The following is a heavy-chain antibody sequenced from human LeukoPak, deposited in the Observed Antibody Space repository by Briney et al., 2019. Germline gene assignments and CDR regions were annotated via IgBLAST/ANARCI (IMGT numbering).Heavy chain of an antibody. CDR2: ISAYNGNT. J-gene: IGHJ3*02. Sequence: GASVKVSCKASGYTFTSYGISWVRRAPGQGLEWMGWISAYNGNTNYAQKLQGRVTMTTDTSTSTAYMELRSLRSDDTAVYYCASWNTAMGNAFDIWGQGTMVTVSS. CDR3: ASWNTAMGNAFDI. V-gene: IGHV1-18*04. CDR1: GYTFTSYG. D-gene: IGHD5-18*01.